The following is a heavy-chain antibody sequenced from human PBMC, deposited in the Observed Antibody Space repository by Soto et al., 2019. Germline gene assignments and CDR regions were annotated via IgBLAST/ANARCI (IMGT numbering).Heavy chain of an antibody. J-gene: IGHJ6*02. CDR2: INPNSGGT. CDR1: GYTFTGYY. Sequence: ASEKVSCKASGYTFTGYYMHWVRQAPGQGLEWMGWINPNSGGTNYAQKFQGRVTMTRDTSISTAYMELSRLRSDDTAVYYCARCVDDFWSGSPYYYGMDVWGQGTTVTVSS. V-gene: IGHV1-2*02. CDR3: ARCVDDFWSGSPYYYGMDV. D-gene: IGHD3-3*01.